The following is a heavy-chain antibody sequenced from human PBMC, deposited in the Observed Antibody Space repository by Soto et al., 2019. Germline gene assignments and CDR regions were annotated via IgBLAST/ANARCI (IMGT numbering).Heavy chain of an antibody. V-gene: IGHV4-59*01. J-gene: IGHJ4*02. Sequence: PSETLSLTCTVSGGSISSYYWSWIRQPPGKGLEWIGYIYYSGSTNYNPSLKSRVTISVDTSKNQFSLKLSSVTAADTAVYYCAGGPQGVQLLYLYWGQGTLVTVS. CDR3: AGGPQGVQLLYLY. CDR2: IYYSGST. CDR1: GGSISSYY. D-gene: IGHD2-2*02.